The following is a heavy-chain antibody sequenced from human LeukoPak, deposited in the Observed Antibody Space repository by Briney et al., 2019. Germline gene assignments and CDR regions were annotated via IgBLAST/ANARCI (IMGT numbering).Heavy chain of an antibody. CDR3: ATLPIAAPGDY. V-gene: IGHV3-30*03. CDR1: GFTFSSYG. Sequence: GGSLRLSCAASGFTFSSYGMHWVRQAPGKGLEWVAVISYDGSNKYYADSVKGRFTISRDNSKNTLYPQMNSLRAEDTAVYYCATLPIAAPGDYWGQGTLVTVSS. CDR2: ISYDGSNK. J-gene: IGHJ4*02. D-gene: IGHD6-13*01.